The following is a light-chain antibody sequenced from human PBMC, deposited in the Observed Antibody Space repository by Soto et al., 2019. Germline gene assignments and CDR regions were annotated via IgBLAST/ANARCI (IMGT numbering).Light chain of an antibody. CDR1: SSDVGGYNY. CDR2: DVS. V-gene: IGLV2-11*01. J-gene: IGLJ1*01. Sequence: QSVLTQPRSVSGSPGQSVTISCTGTSSDVGGYNYVSWYQLHPGKAPKLMIYDVSKRPSGVPDRFSGSNSGNTASLTISGLQAEDEADYYCCSYAGSYTFGVFGTGTKVTVL. CDR3: CSYAGSYTFGV.